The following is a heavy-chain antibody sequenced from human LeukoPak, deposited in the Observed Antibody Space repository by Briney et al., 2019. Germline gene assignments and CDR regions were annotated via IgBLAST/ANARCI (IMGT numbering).Heavy chain of an antibody. CDR3: ARTGIQLWFGYYFDY. Sequence: PGGSLRLSCAASGFTFSSYAMSWVRQAPGKGLEWVAVISYDGSNKYYADSVRGRFTISRDNSKNTLYLQMNSLRAEDTAVYYCARTGIQLWFGYYFDYWGQGTLVTVSS. D-gene: IGHD5-18*01. CDR1: GFTFSSYA. CDR2: ISYDGSNK. J-gene: IGHJ4*02. V-gene: IGHV3-30-3*01.